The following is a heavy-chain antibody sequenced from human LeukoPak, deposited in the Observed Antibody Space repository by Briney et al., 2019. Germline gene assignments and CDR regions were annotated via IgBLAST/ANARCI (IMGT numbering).Heavy chain of an antibody. D-gene: IGHD1-26*01. CDR1: GDSIDSYY. CDR2: VFYSGPT. J-gene: IGHJ4*02. CDR3: AGRSARYFDS. V-gene: IGHV4-59*01. Sequence: PSETLSLTCTVSGDSIDSYYWSWIRQPPGEGLQWVGYVFYSGPTNYDASLKSRIAISVDRSQNQFSLKLTSISAAETTVYYCAGRSARYFDSWGQGTPVTVSS.